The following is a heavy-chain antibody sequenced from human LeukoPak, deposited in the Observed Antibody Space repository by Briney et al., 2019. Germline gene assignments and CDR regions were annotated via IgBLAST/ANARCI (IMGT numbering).Heavy chain of an antibody. V-gene: IGHV1-69*05. CDR3: AISAAPLYYFDY. CDR2: IIPIFGTA. Sequence: ASVKVSCKASGGTFSSYAISWVRQAPGQGLEWMGGIIPIFGTANYAQKFQGRVTITTDESTSTAYMELSSLRSEDTAVYYCAISAAPLYYFDYWGQGTLVTVSS. D-gene: IGHD2-2*01. CDR1: GGTFSSYA. J-gene: IGHJ4*02.